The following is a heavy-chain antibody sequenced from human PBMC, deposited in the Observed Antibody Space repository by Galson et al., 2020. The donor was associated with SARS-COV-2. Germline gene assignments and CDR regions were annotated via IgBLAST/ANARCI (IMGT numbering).Heavy chain of an antibody. CDR2: IYHTGDT. V-gene: IGHV4-38-2*02. CDR1: GYSISSGYY. Sequence: SQTLSLTCSVSGYSISSGYYWGWIRQPQGKGLEWIGSIYHTGDTYYSPSLKSRVTISVDTPKNQFSLKLTSVTAADMAVYYCARGGGDGGTGFDYWGQGTLVTVSS. D-gene: IGHD2-21*01. J-gene: IGHJ4*02. CDR3: ARGGGDGGTGFDY.